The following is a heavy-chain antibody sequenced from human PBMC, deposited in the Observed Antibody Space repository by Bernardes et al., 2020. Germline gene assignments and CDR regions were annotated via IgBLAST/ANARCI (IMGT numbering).Heavy chain of an antibody. V-gene: IGHV4-34*01. D-gene: IGHD3-22*01. Sequence: SQTLSLTCAVYGGSFSGYYWSWIRQPPGKGLEWIGEFNHSGSTNYNPSPKSRVTLSVNTSKNQFSLKLSPVTAADTAVYYCARGRGPYYYASSGYYYDYWGQGTLVTVSS. J-gene: IGHJ4*02. CDR1: GGSFSGYY. CDR3: ARGRGPYYYASSGYYYDY. CDR2: FNHSGST.